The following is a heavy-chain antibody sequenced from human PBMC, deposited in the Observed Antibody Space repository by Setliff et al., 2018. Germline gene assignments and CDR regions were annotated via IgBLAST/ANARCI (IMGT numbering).Heavy chain of an antibody. CDR3: ARDPPWELRYFDL. Sequence: PGGSLRLSCAASGFTFSRYTINWVRQAPGKGLEWVSSISSSSSYIYYTDSVKGRFAISRDNAKNSLYLQMNSLRAEDTAVYYCARDPPWELRYFDLWGRGTLVTVPQ. J-gene: IGHJ2*01. V-gene: IGHV3-21*01. CDR1: GFTFSRYT. D-gene: IGHD1-26*01. CDR2: ISSSSSYI.